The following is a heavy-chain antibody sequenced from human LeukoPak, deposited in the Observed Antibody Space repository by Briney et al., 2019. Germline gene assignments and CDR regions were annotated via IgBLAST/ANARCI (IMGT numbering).Heavy chain of an antibody. V-gene: IGHV3-33*08. D-gene: IGHD1-26*01. CDR2: IWSDGTEK. J-gene: IGHJ4*02. Sequence: GGSLRLSCAASGFTYSHYGMHWVRQAPGKGLEWVAVIWSDGTEKYYADAVKGRFTISRDNAKNSLYLQLSSLRVDDTAVYYCARVGTWELQRVFDYWGQGTLVTVSS. CDR1: GFTYSHYG. CDR3: ARVGTWELQRVFDY.